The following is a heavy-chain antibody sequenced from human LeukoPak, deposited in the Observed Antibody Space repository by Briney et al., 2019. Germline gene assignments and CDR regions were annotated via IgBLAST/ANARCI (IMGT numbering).Heavy chain of an antibody. D-gene: IGHD6-19*01. J-gene: IGHJ4*02. Sequence: GGSLRLSCAASGFTFSSYWMSWVRQAPGKGLEWVANIKQDGSEKYYVDSVKGRSTISRDNAKNSLYLQMNSLRAEDTAVYYCARDLVGWYEDYFDYWGQGTLVTVSS. CDR3: ARDLVGWYEDYFDY. CDR1: GFTFSSYW. CDR2: IKQDGSEK. V-gene: IGHV3-7*01.